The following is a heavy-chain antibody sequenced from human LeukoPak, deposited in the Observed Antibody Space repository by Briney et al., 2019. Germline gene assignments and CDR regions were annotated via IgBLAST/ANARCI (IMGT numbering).Heavy chain of an antibody. Sequence: ASVKVSCKASGGTFSNYGISWVRQAPGQGLEWMGWISAYNGNTNYAQKLQGRVTMTTDTSTSTAYMELRSLRSDDTAVYYCARGVYGVDFDYWGQGTLVTVSS. V-gene: IGHV1-18*01. CDR3: ARGVYGVDFDY. CDR2: ISAYNGNT. CDR1: GGTFSNYG. D-gene: IGHD4-17*01. J-gene: IGHJ4*02.